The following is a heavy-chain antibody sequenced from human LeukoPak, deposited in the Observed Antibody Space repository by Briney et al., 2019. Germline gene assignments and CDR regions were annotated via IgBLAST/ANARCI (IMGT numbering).Heavy chain of an antibody. CDR3: AKPISGGLAVTADWFHP. Sequence: GGSLRLSCSASGFAFSVYAMSWLRQPPGKGLEWVSTINANSGTTSYAASVRGRFTISRDNSKNTLYLQLNTLGADDTATYYCAKPISGGLAVTADWFHPWGQGTLVVVSS. CDR2: INANSGTT. CDR1: GFAFSVYA. D-gene: IGHD6-19*01. J-gene: IGHJ5*01. V-gene: IGHV3-23*01.